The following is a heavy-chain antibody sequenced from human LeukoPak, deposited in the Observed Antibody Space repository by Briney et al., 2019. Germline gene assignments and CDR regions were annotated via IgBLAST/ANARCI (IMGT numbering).Heavy chain of an antibody. CDR3: ARVAPGSGYDFDY. CDR1: GFTFSTYW. D-gene: IGHD5-12*01. V-gene: IGHV3-74*01. J-gene: IGHJ4*02. Sequence: PGGSLRLSCAASGFTFSTYWMHWVRQAPGKGLVWVSRINSDGTSTSYADSVKGRFTISRDNAKNTLYLQMNSLRAEDTAVYYCARVAPGSGYDFDYWGQGTLVTVSS. CDR2: INSDGTST.